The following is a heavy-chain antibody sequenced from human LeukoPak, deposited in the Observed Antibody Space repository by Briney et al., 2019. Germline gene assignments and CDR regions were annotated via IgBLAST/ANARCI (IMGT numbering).Heavy chain of an antibody. CDR3: AIENGGSYFEY. CDR2: MNPNSGNT. J-gene: IGHJ4*02. V-gene: IGHV1-8*01. Sequence: GASVNVSCKASGYTFTSYDINWVRQATGQGLEWMGWMNPNSGNTGYAQKFQGRVTMTRNTSIRTAYMELSSLRSEDTAVYYCAIENGGSYFEYWGQGTLVTVSS. CDR1: GYTFTSYD. D-gene: IGHD1-26*01.